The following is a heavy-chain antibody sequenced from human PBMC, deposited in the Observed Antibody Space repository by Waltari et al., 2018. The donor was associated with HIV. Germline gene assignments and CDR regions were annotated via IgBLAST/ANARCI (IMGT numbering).Heavy chain of an antibody. D-gene: IGHD6-19*01. Sequence: EVQLVESGGGLVQPGRSLRLSCTAYGFTFGDHAMSWVRQAPGKGLEWVGFIRSKAYGGTTEYAASVKGRFTISRDDSKSIAYLQMNSLKTEDTAVYYCIRDRVVAGTVYWGQGTLVTVSS. CDR1: GFTFGDHA. CDR3: IRDRVVAGTVY. CDR2: IRSKAYGGTT. J-gene: IGHJ4*02. V-gene: IGHV3-49*04.